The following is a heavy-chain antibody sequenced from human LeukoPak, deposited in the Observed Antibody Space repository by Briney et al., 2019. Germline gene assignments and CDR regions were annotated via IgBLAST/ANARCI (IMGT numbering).Heavy chain of an antibody. Sequence: ASVKVSCKASGYTFTSYGISWVRQAPGQGLEGMGWISAYNGNTNYEQKFQGRVTMTTDTSTSTAYLELRSLRPDDTAVYCCARGSYSSSWYGEDYWGQGPLVTVSS. CDR2: ISAYNGNT. J-gene: IGHJ4*02. CDR3: ARGSYSSSWYGEDY. CDR1: GYTFTSYG. V-gene: IGHV1-18*01. D-gene: IGHD6-13*01.